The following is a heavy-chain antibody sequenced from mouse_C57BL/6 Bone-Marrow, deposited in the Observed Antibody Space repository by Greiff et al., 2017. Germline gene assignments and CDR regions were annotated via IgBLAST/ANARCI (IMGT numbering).Heavy chain of an antibody. CDR1: GYAFTNYL. CDR2: FNPGSGGT. CDR3: AKDSSGQAWFAY. J-gene: IGHJ3*01. V-gene: IGHV1-54*01. Sequence: QVQLQQSGAELVRPGTSVKVSCKASGYAFTNYLIEWVKQRPGQGLEWIGVFNPGSGGTNYNEKFKGKATLTADKSSSTAYMQLSSLTSEDSAVYFCAKDSSGQAWFAYWGQGTLVTVSA. D-gene: IGHD3-2*02.